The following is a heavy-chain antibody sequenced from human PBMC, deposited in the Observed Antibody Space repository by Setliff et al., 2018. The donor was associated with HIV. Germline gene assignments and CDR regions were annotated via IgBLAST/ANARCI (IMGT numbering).Heavy chain of an antibody. CDR3: ASQNGGWYGGTCYSGSAFDY. CDR1: GYTFTNYA. Sequence: GASVKVSCKASGYTFTNYAMHWVRQAPGQGLGWMGWIIPPVGAADYAQNFQGRVTITADEPTSTAYMELRTLRSEDTAIYYCASQNGGWYGGTCYSGSAFDYWGQGSPVTVSS. V-gene: IGHV1-69*13. CDR2: IIPPVGAA. D-gene: IGHD2-15*01. J-gene: IGHJ4*02.